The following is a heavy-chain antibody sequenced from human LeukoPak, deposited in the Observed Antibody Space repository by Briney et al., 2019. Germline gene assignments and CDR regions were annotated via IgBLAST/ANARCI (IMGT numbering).Heavy chain of an antibody. D-gene: IGHD3-16*02. V-gene: IGHV3-7*01. J-gene: IGHJ6*03. CDR1: GFTFSSYW. CDR2: IKQDASEK. CDR3: ARSRAITFGGVIVPGYYYYYMDV. Sequence: GGSLRLSCAASGFTFSSYWMSWVRQAPGKGLEWVANIKQDASEKYYVDSVKGRFTISRDNAKNSLYLQMNSLRAEDTAVYYCARSRAITFGGVIVPGYYYYYMDVWGKGTTVTVSS.